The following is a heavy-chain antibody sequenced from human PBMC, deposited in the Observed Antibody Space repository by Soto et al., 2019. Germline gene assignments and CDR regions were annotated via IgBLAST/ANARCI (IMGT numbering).Heavy chain of an antibody. J-gene: IGHJ6*02. CDR2: IYYSGST. V-gene: IGHV4-59*01. CDR3: ARGYYYGSGSYSQSKYYYGMDV. CDR1: GGSISSYY. D-gene: IGHD3-10*01. Sequence: TSETLSLTCTVSGGSISSYYWSWIRQPPGKGLEWIGYIYYSGSTNYNPSLKSRVTISVDTSKNQFSLKLSSVTAADTAVYYCARGYYYGSGSYSQSKYYYGMDVWGQGTTVTVSS.